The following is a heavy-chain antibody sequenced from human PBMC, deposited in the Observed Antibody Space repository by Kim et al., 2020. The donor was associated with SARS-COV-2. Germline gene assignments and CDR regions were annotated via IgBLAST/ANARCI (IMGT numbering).Heavy chain of an antibody. D-gene: IGHD6-13*01. CDR2: INPNSGGT. CDR3: ARDSGGVIAAAGFDY. V-gene: IGHV1-2*04. J-gene: IGHJ4*02. CDR1: GYTFTGYY. Sequence: ASVKVSCKASGYTFTGYYMHWVRQAPGQGLEGMGWINPNSGGTNYAQKFQGWVTMTRDTSISTAYMELSRLRSDDTAVYYCARDSGGVIAAAGFDYWGQGTLVTVSS.